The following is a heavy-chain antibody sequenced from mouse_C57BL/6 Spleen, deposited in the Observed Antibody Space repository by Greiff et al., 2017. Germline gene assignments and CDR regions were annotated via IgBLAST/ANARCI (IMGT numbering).Heavy chain of an antibody. CDR1: GYTFTSYW. CDR3: ARGDYGNYEAWFAY. D-gene: IGHD2-1*01. J-gene: IGHJ3*01. CDR2: IYPRSGST. V-gene: IGHV1-55*01. Sequence: QVQLQQPGAELVKPGASVKMSCKASGYTFTSYWITWVKQRPGQGLEWIGDIYPRSGSTNYNEKFKSKATLTVDTSSSTAYMQLSSLTSEDSAVYYCARGDYGNYEAWFAYWGQGTLVTVSA.